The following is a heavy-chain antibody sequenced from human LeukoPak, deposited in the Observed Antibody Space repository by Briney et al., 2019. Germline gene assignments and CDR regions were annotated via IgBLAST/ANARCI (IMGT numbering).Heavy chain of an antibody. CDR2: ISGSGGSL. J-gene: IGHJ4*02. Sequence: GGSLRLSCAASGFTFNSYAMNWVRQAPGKGLQWVSGISGSGGSLYYADSVKGRFTISRDNSKNTLFLQMDSLRDEDTAVYYCAKGYCDFWSGYYWGYFDYWGQGTLVTVSS. CDR1: GFTFNSYA. V-gene: IGHV3-23*01. D-gene: IGHD3-3*01. CDR3: AKGYCDFWSGYYWGYFDY.